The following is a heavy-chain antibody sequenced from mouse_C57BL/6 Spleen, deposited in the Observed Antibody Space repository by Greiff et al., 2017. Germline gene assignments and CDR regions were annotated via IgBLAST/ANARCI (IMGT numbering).Heavy chain of an antibody. Sequence: DVKLQESGPELVKPGASVKIPCKASGYTFTDYNMDWVKQSHGKSLEWIGDINPNNGGTIYNQKFKGKATLTVDKSSSTAYMELRSLTSEDTAVYYCARPRQLRPYYYAMDYWGQGTSVTVSS. CDR2: INPNNGGT. D-gene: IGHD3-2*02. V-gene: IGHV1-18*01. CDR3: ARPRQLRPYYYAMDY. J-gene: IGHJ4*01. CDR1: GYTFTDYN.